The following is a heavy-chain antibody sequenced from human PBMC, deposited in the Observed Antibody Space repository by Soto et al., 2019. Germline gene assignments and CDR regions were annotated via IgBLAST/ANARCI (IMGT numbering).Heavy chain of an antibody. J-gene: IGHJ6*02. V-gene: IGHV1-69*13. CDR3: ELSFTRVRGGGYYYYGMDV. CDR1: GCTFSSYA. D-gene: IGHD3-10*01. Sequence: ASVKVSWKASGCTFSSYAISWVRQAPGQGLEWMGGIIPIFGTANYAQKFQGRVTITADESTSTAYMELSSLRSEDTAVYYCELSFTRVRGGGYYYYGMDVWGQGTTVTVSS. CDR2: IIPIFGTA.